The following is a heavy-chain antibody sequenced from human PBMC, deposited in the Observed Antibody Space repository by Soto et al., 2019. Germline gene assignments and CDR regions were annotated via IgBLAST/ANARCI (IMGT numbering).Heavy chain of an antibody. D-gene: IGHD1-7*01. CDR1: GFTFSNAW. V-gene: IGHV3-15*07. J-gene: IGHJ6*02. Sequence: GGSLRLSCAASGFTFSNAWMNWVRQAPGKGLEWVGRIKSKTDGGTTDYAAPVKGRFTISRDDSKNTLYLQMNSLKTEDTAVYYCTTDLWLELLYYYYGMDVWGQGTTVTVSS. CDR3: TTDLWLELLYYYYGMDV. CDR2: IKSKTDGGTT.